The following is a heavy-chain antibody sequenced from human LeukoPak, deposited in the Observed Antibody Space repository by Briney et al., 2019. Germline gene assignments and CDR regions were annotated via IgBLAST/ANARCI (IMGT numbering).Heavy chain of an antibody. CDR2: ISSSGSTI. V-gene: IGHV3-11*04. Sequence: GGSLRLPCAASGFTFSDYDMNWVRQAPGKGLEWVSSISSSGSTIYYADSVKGRFAISRDNAKNSLYLQMNSLRAEDTAVYYCARGEVRRYTSSWYFHFDYWGQGTLVTVSS. J-gene: IGHJ4*02. CDR3: ARGEVRRYTSSWYFHFDY. CDR1: GFTFSDYD. D-gene: IGHD6-13*01.